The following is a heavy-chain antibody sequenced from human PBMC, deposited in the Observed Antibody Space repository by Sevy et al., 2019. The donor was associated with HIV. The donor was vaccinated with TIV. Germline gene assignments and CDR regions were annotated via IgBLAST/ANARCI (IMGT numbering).Heavy chain of an antibody. J-gene: IGHJ4*02. CDR3: ARVREGAKVF. CDR2: IYSGVST. Sequence: GGSLRLSCAASGFSVSNNYMSWVRQAPGKGLEWVSIIYSGVSTYYADSVKGRFTISRDISKNTLYLQMNILRAEDTAVYYCARVREGAKVFWGQGTVVTVSS. V-gene: IGHV3-53*01. CDR1: GFSVSNNY.